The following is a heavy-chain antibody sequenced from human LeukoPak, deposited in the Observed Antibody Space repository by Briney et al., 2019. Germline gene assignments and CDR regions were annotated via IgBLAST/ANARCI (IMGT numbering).Heavy chain of an antibody. CDR2: IKTDGSEK. D-gene: IGHD3-22*01. V-gene: IGHV3-7*01. Sequence: PGGSLRLSCGASGFTFSSSWMTWVRQAPGKGLEWVASIKTDGSEKYYVDSVKGRFTISRDNAKNSVYVQMNSLRAEDTAVYYCARISYDTSGSSPPLFYFDYWGQGTLVTASS. CDR1: GFTFSSSW. CDR3: ARISYDTSGSSPPLFYFDY. J-gene: IGHJ4*02.